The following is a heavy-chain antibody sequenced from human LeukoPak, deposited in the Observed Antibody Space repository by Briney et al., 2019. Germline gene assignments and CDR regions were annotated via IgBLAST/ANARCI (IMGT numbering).Heavy chain of an antibody. J-gene: IGHJ5*02. CDR1: GGSISSGDYY. V-gene: IGHV4-30-4*01. CDR2: MYYSGST. Sequence: PSETLSLTCTVSGGSISSGDYYWSWIRQPPGKGLEWIAYMYYSGSTYYNPSLKSRVTMSADTSKNQLSLKLSSVTAADTAVYYCARPYYYDSTIDPWGQGILVTVSS. D-gene: IGHD3-22*01. CDR3: ARPYYYDSTIDP.